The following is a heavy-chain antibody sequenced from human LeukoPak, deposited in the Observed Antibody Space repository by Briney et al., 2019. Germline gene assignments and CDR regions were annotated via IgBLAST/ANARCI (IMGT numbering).Heavy chain of an antibody. D-gene: IGHD3-10*01. CDR1: GFTFSSYA. CDR2: ISGSGGST. CDR3: EKDSGGYYGLFQH. V-gene: IGHV3-23*01. J-gene: IGHJ1*01. Sequence: GGSLRLSCAASGFTFSSYAMSWVRQAPGKGLEWVSAISGSGGSTYYADSVKGRFTISRDNSKNTLYLQMNSLRAEDTAVYYCEKDSGGYYGLFQHWGQGTLVTVSS.